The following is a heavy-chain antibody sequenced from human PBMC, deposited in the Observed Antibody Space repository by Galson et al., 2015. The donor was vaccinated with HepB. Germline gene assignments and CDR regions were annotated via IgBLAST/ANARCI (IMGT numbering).Heavy chain of an antibody. J-gene: IGHJ3*02. CDR3: ARAPDSIHAFDI. Sequence: CAISGDSVSSNSAAWNWIRQSPSRDLEWLGRTYYRSKWYNDYAVSVKSRITINPDTSKNQFSLQLNSVTPEDTAVYYCARAPDSIHAFDIWGQGTMVTVSS. D-gene: IGHD2-21*01. V-gene: IGHV6-1*01. CDR2: TYYRSKWYN. CDR1: GDSVSSNSAA.